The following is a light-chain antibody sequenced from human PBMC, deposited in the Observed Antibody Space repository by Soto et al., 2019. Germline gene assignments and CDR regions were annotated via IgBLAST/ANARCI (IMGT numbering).Light chain of an antibody. Sequence: HSLATLSLTPGEGATLSCRASQSVSSKLAWYQQKPGQTPRLLIYDTSIRATGVPARFSGSRSGAEFTLTISSLQSEDFAVYYCQHDVNWPLTFGGGTKVDTK. CDR1: QSVSSK. CDR3: QHDVNWPLT. CDR2: DTS. V-gene: IGKV3-15*01. J-gene: IGKJ4*01.